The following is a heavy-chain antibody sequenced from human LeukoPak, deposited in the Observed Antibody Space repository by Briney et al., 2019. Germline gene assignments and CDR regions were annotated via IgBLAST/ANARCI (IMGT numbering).Heavy chain of an antibody. D-gene: IGHD6-6*01. CDR2: IYYSGST. J-gene: IGHJ4*02. CDR3: ARDHSYYFDY. Sequence: PSETLSLTCTVSGGSISSHYWSWIRQPPRKGLEWIGYIYYSGSTNYNPSLKSRVTISVDTSKNQFSLKLSSVTAADTAVYYCARDHSYYFDYWGQGALVTVSS. CDR1: GGSISSHY. V-gene: IGHV4-59*11.